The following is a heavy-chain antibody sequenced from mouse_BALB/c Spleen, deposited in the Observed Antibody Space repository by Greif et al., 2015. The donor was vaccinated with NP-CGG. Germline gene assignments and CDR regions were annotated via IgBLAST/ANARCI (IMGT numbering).Heavy chain of an antibody. D-gene: IGHD2-1*01. J-gene: IGHJ3*01. Sequence: EVKLVESGGGLVKPGGSLKLSCAASGFAFSSYDMSWVRQTPEKRLEWVAYISSGGGSTYYPDTVKGRFTISRDNAKNTLYLQMSSLKSEDTAMYYCARYGNWFAYWGQGTPVTVSA. V-gene: IGHV5-12-1*01. CDR1: GFAFSSYD. CDR3: ARYGNWFAY. CDR2: ISSGGGST.